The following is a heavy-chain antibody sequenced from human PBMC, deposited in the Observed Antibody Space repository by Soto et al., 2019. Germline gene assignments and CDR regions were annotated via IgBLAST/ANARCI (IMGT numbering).Heavy chain of an antibody. D-gene: IGHD2-2*01. Sequence: GASVKVSCKASGYIFINSGITWVRQAPGQGLEWMGWISGYNGNTNYAQSLQGRVTMTTDTSTSTAYLELRSLRSDDTAMYYCARDEVPAANWLDRWGQGTLVTVSS. CDR3: ARDEVPAANWLDR. J-gene: IGHJ5*02. CDR2: ISGYNGNT. V-gene: IGHV1-18*01. CDR1: GYIFINSG.